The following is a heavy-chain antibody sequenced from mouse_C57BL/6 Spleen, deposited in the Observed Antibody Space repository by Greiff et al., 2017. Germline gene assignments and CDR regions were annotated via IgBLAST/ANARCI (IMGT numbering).Heavy chain of an antibody. J-gene: IGHJ4*01. CDR2: INPSSGYT. CDR3: ARESYYGSSYLYAMDY. D-gene: IGHD1-1*01. CDR1: GYTFTSYT. V-gene: IGHV1-4*01. Sequence: VQRVESGAELARPGASVKMSCKASGYTFTSYTMHWVKQRPGQGLEWIGYINPSSGYTKYNQKFKDKATLTADKSSSTAYMQLSSLTSEDSAVYYCARESYYGSSYLYAMDYWGQGTSVTVSS.